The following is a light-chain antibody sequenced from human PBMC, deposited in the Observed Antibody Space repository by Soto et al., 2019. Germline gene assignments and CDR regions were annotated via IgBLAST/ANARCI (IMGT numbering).Light chain of an antibody. V-gene: IGLV2-14*01. CDR2: DVS. Sequence: QSVLSQPASGSGSPGQSITISCTGTSSDVGNYNYVSWYQQHPGKVPKLMIYDVSNRPSGVSNRFSGSKSGNTASLTISGLQAEDEADYYCSSYTTSSTLVFGTGTKVTVL. CDR1: SSDVGNYNY. CDR3: SSYTTSSTLV. J-gene: IGLJ1*01.